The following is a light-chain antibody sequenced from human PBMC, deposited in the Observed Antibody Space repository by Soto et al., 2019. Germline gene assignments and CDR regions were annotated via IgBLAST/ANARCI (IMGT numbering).Light chain of an antibody. V-gene: IGKV3-20*01. CDR1: QSVSSSY. CDR3: QHDGTSGL. CDR2: DAS. Sequence: EIVLTQSPGTLSLSPGERATLSCRASQSVSSSYLAWYQQKPGQAPRLLIYDASRATSSPDRFSASGAGTDFTLTSSRVEPEVFVVYYCQHDGTSGLFGPGTKVEI. J-gene: IGKJ3*01.